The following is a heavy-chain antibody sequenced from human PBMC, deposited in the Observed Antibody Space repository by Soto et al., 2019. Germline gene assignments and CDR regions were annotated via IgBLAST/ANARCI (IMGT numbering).Heavy chain of an antibody. V-gene: IGHV4-59*08. CDR1: GGSISSYY. CDR2: IYYSGST. J-gene: IGHJ3*02. CDR3: ARLSVAFDI. Sequence: QVQLQESGPGLVKPSETLSLTCTVSGGSISSYYWSWIRQPPGKGLEWIGYIYYSGSTNYNPSLKXRXTXXVDTSKNQFSLKLSSVTAADTAVYYCARLSVAFDIWGQGTMVTVSS.